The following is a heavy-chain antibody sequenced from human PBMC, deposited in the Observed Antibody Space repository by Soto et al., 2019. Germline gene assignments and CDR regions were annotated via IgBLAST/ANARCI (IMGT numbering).Heavy chain of an antibody. J-gene: IGHJ4*02. CDR2: INPSGGAT. Sequence: QVQLVQSGAEVKKPGASVKVSCKASGYTFRNYYMHWVRQAPGQGLEWMGVINPSGGATRYTQKFPGRVTVTRDTSTSTVYMDLSSLRSDDTAVYYCAFGSSGFDYWGQGTLVTVSS. V-gene: IGHV1-46*01. D-gene: IGHD3-22*01. CDR3: AFGSSGFDY. CDR1: GYTFRNYY.